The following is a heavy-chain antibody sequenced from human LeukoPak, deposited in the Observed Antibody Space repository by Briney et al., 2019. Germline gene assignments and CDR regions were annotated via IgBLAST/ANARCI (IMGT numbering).Heavy chain of an antibody. V-gene: IGHV1-3*03. J-gene: IGHJ4*02. D-gene: IGHD6-13*01. CDR2: IKVGNGKT. Sequence: GASVKVSCKASGYTFSSYAIHWVRQAPGQRLEWMGSIKVGNGKTKYSQEFQGRVTITRDTSANTAYMELSSLRSEDTAVYYCARLSSSWYGVDYWGQGTLVTVSS. CDR1: GYTFSSYA. CDR3: ARLSSSWYGVDY.